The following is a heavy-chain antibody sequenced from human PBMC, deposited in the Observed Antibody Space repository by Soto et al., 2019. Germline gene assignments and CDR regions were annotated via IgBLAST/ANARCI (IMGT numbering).Heavy chain of an antibody. Sequence: QVQLVESGGGVVQPGRSLRLSCAVSGFTVSSYGMHWVRQAPGKGLEWVAVISRDGRTTFYADSVKGRFTISRDNSRNTLFLEMNSLRGDDMAVYYCTGEGASGYWGQGTLVTVSS. CDR2: ISRDGRTT. V-gene: IGHV3-30*03. J-gene: IGHJ4*02. CDR1: GFTVSSYG. CDR3: TGEGASGY. D-gene: IGHD2-8*02.